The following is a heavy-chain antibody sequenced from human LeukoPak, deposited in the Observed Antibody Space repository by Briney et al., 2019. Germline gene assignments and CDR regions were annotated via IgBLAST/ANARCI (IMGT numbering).Heavy chain of an antibody. CDR3: ARDRAGVTIDN. Sequence: GGSLRLSCAASGFSFSSYGMHWVRQAPGKGLEWVAVIWYDASRIYYADSVKGRFTNSRDNSRTTVYLQMNSLRAEDTATYYCARDRAGVTIDNWGRETWSPSPQ. V-gene: IGHV3-33*01. CDR2: IWYDASRI. CDR1: GFSFSSYG. D-gene: IGHD4-11*01. J-gene: IGHJ4*02.